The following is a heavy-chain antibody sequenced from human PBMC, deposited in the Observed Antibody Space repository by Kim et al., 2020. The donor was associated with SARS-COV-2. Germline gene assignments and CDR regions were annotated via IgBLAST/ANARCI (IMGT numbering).Heavy chain of an antibody. CDR3: ARGSGYDYIWGSYLHGRMDV. V-gene: IGHV3-30*04. CDR1: GFTFSSYA. CDR2: ISYDGSNK. Sequence: GGSLRLSCAASGFTFSSYALHWVRQAPGKGLEWVAVISYDGSNKYYVDSVKGRFTISRDNSKNTLYLQMNSLRAEDTAVYYCARGSGYDYIWGSYLHGRMDVWRQGTTVTVSS. D-gene: IGHD3-16*02. J-gene: IGHJ6*02.